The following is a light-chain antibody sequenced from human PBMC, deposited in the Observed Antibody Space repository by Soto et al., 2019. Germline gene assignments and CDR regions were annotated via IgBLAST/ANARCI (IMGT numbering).Light chain of an antibody. V-gene: IGKV3D-15*01. CDR3: QQYNNWPWK. CDR1: QSVSNN. CDR2: GAS. J-gene: IGKJ1*01. Sequence: EIVSTQSPGGLSPYPVEVATLSCSASQSVSNNYLAWYQQKPGQAPRLLIYGASNRATGIPDRFSGSGSGTEFTLTISSLQSEDFAVYYCQQYNNWPWKFGQGTKVDIK.